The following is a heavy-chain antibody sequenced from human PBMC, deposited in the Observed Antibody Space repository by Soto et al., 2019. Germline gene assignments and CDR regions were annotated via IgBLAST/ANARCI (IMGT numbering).Heavy chain of an antibody. CDR3: AMVDNYVTPTPQDV. Sequence: QVQLVQSGDEVRKPGSSVKVSCKASGYIFVNYGIAWVRQAPGQGLEWMGWISPYSGNTHYESKVQGRLTMTTDTSTSTAYMDLGSLTSDDTDVYYCAMVDNYVTPTPQDVWGQGTTVTVSS. D-gene: IGHD3-16*01. CDR1: GYIFVNYG. V-gene: IGHV1-18*01. J-gene: IGHJ6*02. CDR2: ISPYSGNT.